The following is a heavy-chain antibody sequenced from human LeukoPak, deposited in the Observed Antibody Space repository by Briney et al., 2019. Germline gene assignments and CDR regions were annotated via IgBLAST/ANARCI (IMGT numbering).Heavy chain of an antibody. CDR2: IIPIFGTA. J-gene: IGHJ6*02. D-gene: IGHD2/OR15-2a*01. V-gene: IGHV1-69*13. CDR1: GGTFISYA. Sequence: SVKVSCKASGGTFISYAISWVRQAPGQGLEWMGGIIPIFGTANYAQKFQGRVTITADESTSTAYMELSSLRSEDTAVYYCAREIDYYYYGMDVWGQGTTVTVSS. CDR3: AREIDYYYYGMDV.